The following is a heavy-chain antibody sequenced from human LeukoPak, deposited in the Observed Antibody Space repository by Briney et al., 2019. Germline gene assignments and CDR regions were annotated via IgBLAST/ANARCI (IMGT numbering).Heavy chain of an antibody. CDR1: GFTLSTYA. Sequence: PGGSLRLSCAASGFTLSTYAMHSVRQAPGKGLEWVAYISGTGFTTYYADSVKGRFTISSDSSKNTLFLQMNSLRAEDTAIYYCAKDGYNWIAFDDWGQGTLVTVSS. CDR3: AKDGYNWIAFDD. CDR2: ISGTGFTT. J-gene: IGHJ4*02. V-gene: IGHV3-23*01. D-gene: IGHD1-20*01.